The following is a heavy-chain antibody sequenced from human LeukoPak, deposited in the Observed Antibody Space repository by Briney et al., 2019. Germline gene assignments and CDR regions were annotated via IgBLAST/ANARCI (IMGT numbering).Heavy chain of an antibody. CDR2: IYYRGST. V-gene: IGHV4-59*12. CDR3: ARDGRCSGGSCYSLYYYGMDV. Sequence: SETLSLTCTVSGGSISSYYWSWLRQPPGKGLEWIGYIYYRGSTNYNPALKSRVTMSVDTSKNQFSLKLSSVTAADTAVYYCARDGRCSGGSCYSLYYYGMDVWGQGTTVTVSS. CDR1: GGSISSYY. J-gene: IGHJ6*02. D-gene: IGHD2-15*01.